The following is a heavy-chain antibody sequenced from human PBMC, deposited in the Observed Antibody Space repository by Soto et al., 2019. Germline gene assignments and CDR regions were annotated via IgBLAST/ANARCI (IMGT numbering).Heavy chain of an antibody. V-gene: IGHV1-69*06. D-gene: IGHD3-22*01. CDR1: GGTFSSYA. Sequence: GASVKVSCKASGGTFSSYAISWVRQAPGQGLEWMGGIIPIFGTANYAQKFQGRVTITADKSTSTAYMELSSLRSEDTAVYYCATTLGWPYYDSSGYYYMTDYWGQGTLVTVSS. CDR3: ATTLGWPYYDSSGYYYMTDY. CDR2: IIPIFGTA. J-gene: IGHJ4*02.